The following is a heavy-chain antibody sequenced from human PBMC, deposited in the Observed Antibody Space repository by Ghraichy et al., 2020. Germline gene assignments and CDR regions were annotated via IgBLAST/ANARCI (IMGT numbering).Heavy chain of an antibody. J-gene: IGHJ4*02. CDR3: ASASVVVGSSSSYYFDY. CDR2: ISYDGSNK. Sequence: GESLNISCAASGFTFSSYAMHWVRQAPGKGLEWVAVISYDGSNKYYADSVKGRFTISRDNSKNTLYLQMNSLRAEDTAVYYCASASVVVGSSSSYYFDYWGQGTLVTVSS. V-gene: IGHV3-30-3*01. D-gene: IGHD6-6*01. CDR1: GFTFSSYA.